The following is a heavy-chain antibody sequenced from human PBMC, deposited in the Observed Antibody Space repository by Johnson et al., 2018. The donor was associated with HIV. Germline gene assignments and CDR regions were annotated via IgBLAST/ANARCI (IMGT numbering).Heavy chain of an antibody. CDR2: INWNGGST. J-gene: IGHJ3*02. CDR1: GFTFDDYG. CDR3: ARVWSGSYYSNAFDI. Sequence: EQLVESGGGVVRPGGSLRLSCAASGFTFDDYGMTWVRQAPGKGLEWVSGINWNGGSTGYADSVKGRLTISRDDAKNSLYLQMNSLRAEDTALYYCARVWSGSYYSNAFDIWGQGTMVTVSS. V-gene: IGHV3-20*04. D-gene: IGHD1-26*01.